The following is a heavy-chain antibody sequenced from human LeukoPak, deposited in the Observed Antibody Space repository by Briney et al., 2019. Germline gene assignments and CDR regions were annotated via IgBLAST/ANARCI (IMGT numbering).Heavy chain of an antibody. Sequence: SETLSLTCAVYGGSFSGYYWSWIRQPPGKGLEWIGEINHSGSTNYNPSLKSRVTISVDTSKNQFSLKLSSVTAADTAVYYCARASPDSRIAVAGQKDYWGQGTLVTVSS. CDR2: INHSGST. J-gene: IGHJ4*02. D-gene: IGHD6-19*01. CDR1: GGSFSGYY. CDR3: ARASPDSRIAVAGQKDY. V-gene: IGHV4-34*01.